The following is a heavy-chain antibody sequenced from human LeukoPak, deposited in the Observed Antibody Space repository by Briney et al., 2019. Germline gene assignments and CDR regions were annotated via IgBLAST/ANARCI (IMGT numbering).Heavy chain of an antibody. V-gene: IGHV3-9*01. CDR1: GFNFNAYA. D-gene: IGHD6-25*01. CDR2: ISTNIGTK. CDR3: VKAAAERHFDL. J-gene: IGHJ2*01. Sequence: GQSMTLSCVASGFNFNAYALHWVRQAPGKGLEWLSAISTNIGTKDYADSVTGRFTISRDYDKKSPFLQMNSLTTDDTAFYYCVKAAAERHFDLWGCGNLVIVSS.